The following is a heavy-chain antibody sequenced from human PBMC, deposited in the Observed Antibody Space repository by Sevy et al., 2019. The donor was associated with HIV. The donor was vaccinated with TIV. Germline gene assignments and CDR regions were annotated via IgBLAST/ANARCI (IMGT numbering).Heavy chain of an antibody. D-gene: IGHD6-19*01. Sequence: GGSLRLSCAASGFTFGNYAMTWVRQAAGKGLEWVSSISGTGGTTYYADSVKGRFTISRDNAKNSLYLQMNSLREEDTAVYYCARPGSGWFEFDSWGQGTLVTVSS. V-gene: IGHV3-23*01. CDR3: ARPGSGWFEFDS. J-gene: IGHJ4*02. CDR2: ISGTGGTT. CDR1: GFTFGNYA.